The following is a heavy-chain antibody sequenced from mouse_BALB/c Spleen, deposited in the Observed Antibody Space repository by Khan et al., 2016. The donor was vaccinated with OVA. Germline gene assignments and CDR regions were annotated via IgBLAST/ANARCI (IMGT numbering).Heavy chain of an antibody. CDR2: INPSTAYT. Sequence: VQLQESGAELAKPGASVKMSCKASGYTFINYWILWVKQRPGQGLEWIGYINPSTAYTEYNQNFKDKATLTADKSSRTAYIQLSSLTSEDSAVYYCARRGLRWDFDYWSQGTTLTVSS. CDR3: ARRGLRWDFDY. V-gene: IGHV1-7*01. D-gene: IGHD1-1*01. J-gene: IGHJ2*01. CDR1: GYTFINYW.